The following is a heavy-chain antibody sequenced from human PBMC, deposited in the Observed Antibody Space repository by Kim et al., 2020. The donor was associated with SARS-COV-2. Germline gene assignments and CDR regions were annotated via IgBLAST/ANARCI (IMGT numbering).Heavy chain of an antibody. CDR3: ARHYMVRGVITPFDP. V-gene: IGHV4-61*07. D-gene: IGHD3-10*01. J-gene: IGHJ5*02. Sequence: PSLKSRVTISVDTSKNQFSLKLSSVTAADTAVYYCARHYMVRGVITPFDPWGQGTLVTVSS.